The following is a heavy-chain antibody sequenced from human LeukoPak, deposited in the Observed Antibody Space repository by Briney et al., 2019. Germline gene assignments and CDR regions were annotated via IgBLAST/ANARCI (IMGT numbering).Heavy chain of an antibody. CDR1: GYTFTDYY. Sequence: GASVKVSCKAYGYTFTDYYMHWVRQAPGQGLEWMGWINPNSGGTNYAQKFQGRVTMTRDTSIRTAYMELSRLRSDDTAVYYCAREGPIVGATHLVDYWGQGTLVTVSS. CDR3: AREGPIVGATHLVDY. CDR2: INPNSGGT. D-gene: IGHD1-26*01. J-gene: IGHJ4*02. V-gene: IGHV1-2*02.